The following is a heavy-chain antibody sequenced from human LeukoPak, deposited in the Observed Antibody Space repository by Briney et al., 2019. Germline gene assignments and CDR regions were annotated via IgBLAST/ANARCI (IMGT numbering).Heavy chain of an antibody. CDR1: GFTFSSYS. J-gene: IGHJ4*02. Sequence: GGSLRLSCPASGFTFSSYSMNWVRQAPGKGLEWVSSISSSSSYIYYADSVKGRFTISRDNAKNSLYLQMNSLRAEDTAVYYCARDGAAHRYYFGYWGQGTLVTVSS. D-gene: IGHD6-6*01. CDR3: ARDGAAHRYYFGY. CDR2: ISSSSSYI. V-gene: IGHV3-21*01.